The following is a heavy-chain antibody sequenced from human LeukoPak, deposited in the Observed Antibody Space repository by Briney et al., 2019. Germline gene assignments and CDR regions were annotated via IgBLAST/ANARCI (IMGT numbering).Heavy chain of an antibody. CDR1: GFTFSSYW. J-gene: IGHJ4*02. V-gene: IGHV3-74*01. CDR2: ISPDGSTT. Sequence: GGSLRLSCAASGFTFSSYWMHWVRQAPGKGLVWVSRISPDGSTTGHADSMKGRFTTSRDNAKNTLFLQMNSLRAEDTAVYYCTRDFDSSSAIWGQGTLVTVSS. D-gene: IGHD3-3*01. CDR3: TRDFDSSSAI.